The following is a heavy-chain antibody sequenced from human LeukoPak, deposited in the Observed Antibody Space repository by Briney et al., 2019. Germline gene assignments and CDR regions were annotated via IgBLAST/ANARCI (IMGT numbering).Heavy chain of an antibody. D-gene: IGHD4-17*01. Sequence: ASVKVSCKAPGYTFTSYGISWVRQAPGQGLEWMGWISAYNGNTNYAQKLQGRVTMTTDTSTSTAYMELRSLRSDDTAVYYCARAFWDYGDYDGPNYYYYYMDVWGKGTTVTVSS. CDR2: ISAYNGNT. J-gene: IGHJ6*03. CDR3: ARAFWDYGDYDGPNYYYYYMDV. V-gene: IGHV1-18*01. CDR1: GYTFTSYG.